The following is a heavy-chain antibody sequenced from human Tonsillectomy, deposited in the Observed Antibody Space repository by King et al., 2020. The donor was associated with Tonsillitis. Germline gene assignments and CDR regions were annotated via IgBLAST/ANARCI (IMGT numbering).Heavy chain of an antibody. J-gene: IGHJ3*02. CDR1: GVTFSNAW. CDR2: IKSKTDGGTA. V-gene: IGHV3-15*01. D-gene: IGHD2-8*01. Sequence: EVQLVESGGGLVKPGGSLRLSCAASGVTFSNAWMSWVRQAPGKGLELVGRIKSKTDGGTADYVAPVKGRFTISRDDSKNTLFLQMNSLETEDTAVYYCTSAQWDAFDIWGQGTVVTVSS. CDR3: TSAQWDAFDI.